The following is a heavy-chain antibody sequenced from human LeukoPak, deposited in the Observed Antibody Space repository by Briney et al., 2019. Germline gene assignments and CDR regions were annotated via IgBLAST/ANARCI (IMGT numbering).Heavy chain of an antibody. CDR3: ARGTDSGSYY. Sequence: SETLSLTCAVYGGSFSGYYWSWIRQPPGKGLEWIGEINHSGSTNYNPSLKSRVTISVDTSKNQFSLKLSSVTAADTAVYYCARGTDSGSYYWGQGTLVTVSS. J-gene: IGHJ4*02. D-gene: IGHD1-26*01. CDR1: GGSFSGYY. V-gene: IGHV4-34*01. CDR2: INHSGST.